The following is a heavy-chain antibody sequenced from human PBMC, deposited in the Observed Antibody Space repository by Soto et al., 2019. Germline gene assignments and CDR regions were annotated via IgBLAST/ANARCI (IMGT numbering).Heavy chain of an antibody. CDR2: IYYSGST. D-gene: IGHD3-3*01. V-gene: IGHV4-39*01. J-gene: IGHJ3*02. CDR1: GGSISSSSYY. Sequence: QLQLQESGPGLVKPSETLSLTCTVSGGSISSSSYYWGWIRQPPGKGLEWIGSIYYSGSTYYNPSLKSRVTISVDTSKNQFSLKLSSVTAADTAVYYCARSGTPSIFGVVTPNDAFDIWGQGTMVTVSS. CDR3: ARSGTPSIFGVVTPNDAFDI.